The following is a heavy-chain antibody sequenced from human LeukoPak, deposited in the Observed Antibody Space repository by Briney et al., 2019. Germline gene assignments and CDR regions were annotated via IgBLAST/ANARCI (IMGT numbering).Heavy chain of an antibody. CDR1: GFTVSSNY. D-gene: IGHD1-1*01. J-gene: IGHJ5*02. CDR3: AKTRAARVGTHWFDP. Sequence: GGALRLYCAAPGFTVSSNYMSWVRQAPGKGLEWVSAISGSGSSTYYADSVKGRFTISRDNPKNTLHLQMNSLRAEDTAVYYCAKTRAARVGTHWFDPWGQGTLVTVSS. V-gene: IGHV3-23*01. CDR2: ISGSGSST.